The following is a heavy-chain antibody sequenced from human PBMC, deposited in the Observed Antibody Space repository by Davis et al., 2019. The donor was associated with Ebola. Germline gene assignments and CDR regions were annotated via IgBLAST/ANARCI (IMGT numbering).Heavy chain of an antibody. CDR3: ARHDWFDP. D-gene: IGHD3-3*01. Sequence: PGGSLRLSCAVSGFSVSSDYMSWVRQPPGKGLEWVSLLQSGGNTFYPDSVKGRFTISRDNSKNMLYLQMNSLRVEDTAVYYCARHDWFDPWGRGTRVTVSS. CDR2: LQSGGNT. V-gene: IGHV3-53*01. CDR1: GFSVSSDY. J-gene: IGHJ5*02.